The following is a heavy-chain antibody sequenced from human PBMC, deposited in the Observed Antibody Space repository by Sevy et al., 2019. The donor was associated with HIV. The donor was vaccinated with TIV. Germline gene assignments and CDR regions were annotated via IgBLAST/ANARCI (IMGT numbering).Heavy chain of an antibody. Sequence: GGSLRLSCAASGFTFSSYAMHWVRQAPGKGLEWVAVISYDGSNKYYADSVKGRFTISRDNSKNTLCLQMNSLRAEDTAVYYCARDLVAVAGYSTHFDYWGQGTLVTVSS. CDR1: GFTFSSYA. CDR3: ARDLVAVAGYSTHFDY. V-gene: IGHV3-30*04. J-gene: IGHJ4*02. D-gene: IGHD6-19*01. CDR2: ISYDGSNK.